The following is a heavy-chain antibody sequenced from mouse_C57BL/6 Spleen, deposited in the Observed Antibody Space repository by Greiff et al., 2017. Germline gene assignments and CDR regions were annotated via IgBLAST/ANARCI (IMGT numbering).Heavy chain of an antibody. D-gene: IGHD2-1*01. V-gene: IGHV1-64*01. CDR2: IHPNSGST. J-gene: IGHJ4*01. CDR1: GYTFTSYW. Sequence: QVQLQQSGAELVKPGASVKLSCKASGYTFTSYWMHWVKQRPGQGLEWIGMIHPNSGSTNYNEKFKSKATLTVDKSSSTAYMQLSSLTSEDSAVYYCVYLLWSDYYAMDYWGQGTSVTVSS. CDR3: VYLLWSDYYAMDY.